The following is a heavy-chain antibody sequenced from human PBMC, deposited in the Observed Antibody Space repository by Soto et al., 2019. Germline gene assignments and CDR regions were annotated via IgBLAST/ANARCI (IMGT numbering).Heavy chain of an antibody. J-gene: IGHJ6*03. D-gene: IGHD2-15*01. CDR2: IGGSGGST. V-gene: IGHV3-23*01. CDR3: AKGYCSGGSCYSGIDYYYYMDV. CDR1: GFTFSSYA. Sequence: GSLRLSCAASGFTFSSYAMSWVRQAPGKGLEWVSAIGGSGGSTYYADSVKGRFTISRDNSKNTLYLQMNSLRAEDTAVYYCAKGYCSGGSCYSGIDYYYYMDVWGKGTTVTVSS.